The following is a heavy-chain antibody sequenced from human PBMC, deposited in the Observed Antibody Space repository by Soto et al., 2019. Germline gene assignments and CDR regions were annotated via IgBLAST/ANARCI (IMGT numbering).Heavy chain of an antibody. CDR3: ARGRITMIVVVTPSAHVFDI. CDR2: TYYRSKWYN. V-gene: IGHV6-1*01. D-gene: IGHD3-22*01. J-gene: IGHJ3*02. CDR1: GDSVSSNSAA. Sequence: SQTLSLTCAISGDSVSSNSAAWNWIRQSPSRGLEWLGRTYYRSKWYNDYAVSVKSRITINPDTSKNQFSLQLNSVTPEDTAVYYCARGRITMIVVVTPSAHVFDIWGQGTMVTVSS.